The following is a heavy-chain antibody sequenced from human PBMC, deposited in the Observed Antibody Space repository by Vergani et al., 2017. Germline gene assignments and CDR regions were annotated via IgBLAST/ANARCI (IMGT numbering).Heavy chain of an antibody. J-gene: IGHJ4*02. Sequence: QLQLQESGPGLVKPSETLSLTCTVSGGSISSSSYYWGWIRQPPGKGLEWIGSIYYSGSTYYNPSLKSRVTISVDTSKNQFSLKLSSVTAADTAVYYCARRPHIAPFNYDDSSGPKEEEYYFDYWGQGTLVTVSS. CDR2: IYYSGST. V-gene: IGHV4-39*01. CDR3: ARRPHIAPFNYDDSSGPKEEEYYFDY. D-gene: IGHD3-22*01. CDR1: GGSISSSSYY.